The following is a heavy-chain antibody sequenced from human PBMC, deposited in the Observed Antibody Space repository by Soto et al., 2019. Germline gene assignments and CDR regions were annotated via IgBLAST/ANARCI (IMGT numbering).Heavy chain of an antibody. J-gene: IGHJ4*02. CDR2: ISYDGSNK. D-gene: IGHD6-19*01. V-gene: IGHV3-30-3*01. CDR3: ARVQQWLVVPDY. Sequence: GGSLRLSCAASGFTFSSYAMHWVRQAPGKGLEWVAVISYDGSNKYYADSVKGRFTISRDNSKNTLYLQMNSLRAEDTAVYYCARVQQWLVVPDYWGQGTLVTVSS. CDR1: GFTFSSYA.